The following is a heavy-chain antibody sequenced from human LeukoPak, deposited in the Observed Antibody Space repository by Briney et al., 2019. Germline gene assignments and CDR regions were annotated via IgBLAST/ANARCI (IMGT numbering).Heavy chain of an antibody. Sequence: PSETLSLTCTVSGGSISTSAFYWGWIRQPPGKGLEWIGSIYDSGNEFYNPSLKSRVTISADTSKNRFSLKLNSVAAADTAIYYCARQISDYYYYYMDVWGEGITVTVSS. CDR3: ARQISDYYYYYMDV. CDR2: IYDSGNE. CDR1: GGSISTSAFY. J-gene: IGHJ6*03. D-gene: IGHD2/OR15-2a*01. V-gene: IGHV4-39*01.